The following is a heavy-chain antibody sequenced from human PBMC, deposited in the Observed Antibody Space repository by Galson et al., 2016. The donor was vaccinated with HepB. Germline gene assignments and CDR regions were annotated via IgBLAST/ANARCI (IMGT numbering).Heavy chain of an antibody. CDR1: GDSVYNNGAA. D-gene: IGHD3-10*01. CDR2: TFYRSTWEN. J-gene: IGHJ6*02. Sequence: CAISGDSVYNNGAAWVWIRQSPSRGLEWLGRTFYRSTWENHYAGSVKNRITISPDTSRNQFSLHLNSVAPEDTAVYYCARAVMLGRGMDVWGQGTTVTVSS. CDR3: ARAVMLGRGMDV. V-gene: IGHV6-1*01.